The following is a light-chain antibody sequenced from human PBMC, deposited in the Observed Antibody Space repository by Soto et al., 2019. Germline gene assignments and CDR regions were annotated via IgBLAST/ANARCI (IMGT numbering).Light chain of an antibody. V-gene: IGKV1-5*03. CDR2: KAS. Sequence: DIQMTQSPSTLSASVGDRVTITCRASQSISSWLAWYQQKPGKAPKLLIYKASSLESGAPSRFSVSGSGTEFTLTISSLQPDDFATYYCQQYNSYSWTFGQGTKVDIK. CDR1: QSISSW. J-gene: IGKJ1*01. CDR3: QQYNSYSWT.